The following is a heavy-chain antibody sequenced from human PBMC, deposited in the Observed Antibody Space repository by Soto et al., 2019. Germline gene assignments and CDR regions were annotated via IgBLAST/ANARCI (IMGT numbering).Heavy chain of an antibody. CDR1: GYTFTSYH. V-gene: IGHV1-18*01. Sequence: QVQLVQSGAEVKKPGASVKVSCKASGYTFTSYHITWVRQAPGQGLEWMGWISAYNGNTNYAQKLQGRVTMTTDTPPRPAYMELGALGPAAPAVYSLARDSPPPREWGQGTLVTVSS. CDR3: ARDSPPPRE. CDR2: ISAYNGNT. J-gene: IGHJ4*02.